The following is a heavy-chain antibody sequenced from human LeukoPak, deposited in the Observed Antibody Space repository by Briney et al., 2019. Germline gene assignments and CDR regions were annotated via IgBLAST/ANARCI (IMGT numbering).Heavy chain of an antibody. CDR2: ISSSSSYI. CDR1: GFTFSSYS. J-gene: IGHJ4*02. D-gene: IGHD5-12*01. V-gene: IGHV3-21*01. Sequence: GGSLRLSCAASGFTFSSYSMNWVRQAPGKGLEWVSSISSSSSYIYYADSVKGRFTISRDNSKNTLYLQMNSLRAEDTAVYYCAKDRLPIVATTCSADYWGQGTLVTVSS. CDR3: AKDRLPIVATTCSADY.